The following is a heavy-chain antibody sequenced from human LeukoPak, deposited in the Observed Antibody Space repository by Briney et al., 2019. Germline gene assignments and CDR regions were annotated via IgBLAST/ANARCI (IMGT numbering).Heavy chain of an antibody. CDR1: GFTFSSYA. Sequence: PGGSLRLSCAASGFTFSSYAMSWVRQAPGKGLEWVSAISGSGGSTYYADSVKGRFTISRDNSKNTLYLQMNSLRAEDTAVYNCAKHTPEQWLLTAAYFDYWGQGTLVTVSS. J-gene: IGHJ4*02. CDR3: AKHTPEQWLLTAAYFDY. V-gene: IGHV3-23*01. CDR2: ISGSGGST. D-gene: IGHD6-19*01.